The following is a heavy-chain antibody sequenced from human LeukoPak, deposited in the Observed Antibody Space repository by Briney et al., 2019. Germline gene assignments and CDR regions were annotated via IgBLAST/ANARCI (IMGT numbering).Heavy chain of an antibody. CDR1: GGSISSSSYY. J-gene: IGHJ3*02. CDR2: IYYSGST. Sequence: SETLSLTCTVSGGSISSSSYYWGWIRQPPGKGLEWIGSIYYSGSTYYNPSLKSRVTISVDTSKNQFSLKLSSVTAADTAVYYCARGVGYGDSFDALDIWGQGTMVTVSS. V-gene: IGHV4-39*07. D-gene: IGHD4-17*01. CDR3: ARGVGYGDSFDALDI.